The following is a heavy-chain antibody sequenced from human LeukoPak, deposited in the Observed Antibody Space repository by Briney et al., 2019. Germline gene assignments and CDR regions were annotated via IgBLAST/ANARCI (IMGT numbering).Heavy chain of an antibody. D-gene: IGHD3-22*01. V-gene: IGHV4-34*01. J-gene: IGHJ4*02. CDR1: GGSFSGYY. Sequence: SETLSLTCAVYGGSFSGYYWSWIRQPPGKGLEWIGEINHSGSTNYNPSLKSRVTISVDTSKNQFSLKLSSVTAADTAVYYCARQERYYYDSSGYSTGDFDYWGQGTLVTVSS. CDR3: ARQERYYYDSSGYSTGDFDY. CDR2: INHSGST.